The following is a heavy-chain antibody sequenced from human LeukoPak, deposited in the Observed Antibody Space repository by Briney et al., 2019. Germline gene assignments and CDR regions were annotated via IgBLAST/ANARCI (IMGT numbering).Heavy chain of an antibody. CDR1: GGSFSGYY. J-gene: IGHJ4*02. CDR3: ARQNYGSAPLRY. CDR2: INHSGST. V-gene: IGHV4-34*01. D-gene: IGHD3-10*01. Sequence: PSETLSLTCAVYGGSFSGYYWSWIRQPPGKRLEWIGEINHSGSTNYNPSLMSRVTISVDTSKNQFSLKLSSVTAADTAVYFCARQNYGSAPLRYWGQGTLVTVSS.